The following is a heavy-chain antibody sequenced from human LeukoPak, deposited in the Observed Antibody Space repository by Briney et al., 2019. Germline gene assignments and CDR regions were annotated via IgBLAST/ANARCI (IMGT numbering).Heavy chain of an antibody. J-gene: IGHJ4*02. Sequence: GGSLRLSCAASGFTFSSYSMNWVRQAPGKGLEWVSAISGSGGSTYYADSVKGRFTISRDNSKNTLYLQMNSLRAEDTAVYYCAKVGDYGDYVLHGPFDYWGQGTLVTVSS. CDR2: ISGSGGST. D-gene: IGHD4-17*01. V-gene: IGHV3-23*01. CDR3: AKVGDYGDYVLHGPFDY. CDR1: GFTFSSYS.